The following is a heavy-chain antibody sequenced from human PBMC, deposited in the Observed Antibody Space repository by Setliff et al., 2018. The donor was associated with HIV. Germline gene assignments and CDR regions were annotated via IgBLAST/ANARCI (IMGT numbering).Heavy chain of an antibody. D-gene: IGHD3-10*01. J-gene: IGHJ5*02. Sequence: KPSETLSLTCTVSGGSISSYYWSWIRQPPGKGLEWIGYIYTSGSVNYNPSLESRVTISIDTSKNQFSLKLSSVTAADTAVYFCARDRHSSGLGSYGPWGPGILVTVSS. V-gene: IGHV4-4*09. CDR2: IYTSGSV. CDR3: ARDRHSSGLGSYGP. CDR1: GGSISSYY.